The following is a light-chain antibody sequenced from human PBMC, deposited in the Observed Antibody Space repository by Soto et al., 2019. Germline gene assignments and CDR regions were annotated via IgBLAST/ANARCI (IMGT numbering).Light chain of an antibody. CDR2: DAS. CDR3: QQHNSFSIT. Sequence: EIVLTQSPATLSLSPGERATLSCRASQSVSSYLAWYQQKPGQPPRLLTYDASTRPTGIPARFSGSGSGTEFTLTINSLQADDFATYYCQQHNSFSITFGQGTRLEIK. V-gene: IGKV3-11*01. J-gene: IGKJ5*01. CDR1: QSVSSY.